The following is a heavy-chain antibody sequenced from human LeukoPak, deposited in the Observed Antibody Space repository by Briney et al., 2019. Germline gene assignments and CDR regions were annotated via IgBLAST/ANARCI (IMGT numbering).Heavy chain of an antibody. Sequence: GGSLRLSCAASGFTFSSYAMHWVRQAPGKGLEWVAVISCDGSNKYYADSVKGRFTISRDNSKNTLYLQMNSLRAEDTAVYYCARDRDIVVVPAANPPDAFDIWGQGTMVTVSS. CDR2: ISCDGSNK. D-gene: IGHD2-2*01. J-gene: IGHJ3*02. V-gene: IGHV3-30*04. CDR1: GFTFSSYA. CDR3: ARDRDIVVVPAANPPDAFDI.